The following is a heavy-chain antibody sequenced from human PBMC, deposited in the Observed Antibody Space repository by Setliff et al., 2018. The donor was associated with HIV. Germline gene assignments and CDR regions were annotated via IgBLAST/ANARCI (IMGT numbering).Heavy chain of an antibody. CDR1: GYSFTNPW. V-gene: IGHV5-51*01. D-gene: IGHD3-3*01. J-gene: IGHJ6*02. CDR3: ARGTYYNFWTGPLDNYGMDV. CDR2: IHPSDSDS. Sequence: PGESLKISCRGSGYSFTNPWIGWVRQTPGKGLEWMGIIHPSDSDSRYSPSFQGQVTISADKSISTAYLQWSSLKASDTAMYYCARGTYYNFWTGPLDNYGMDVWGQGTAVTVSS.